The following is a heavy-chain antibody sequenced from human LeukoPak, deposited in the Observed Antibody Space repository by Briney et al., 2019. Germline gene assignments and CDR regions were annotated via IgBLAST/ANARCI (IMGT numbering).Heavy chain of an antibody. Sequence: GGSLRLSCAASGFTFSSYGMHWVRQAPGKGLEWVAFIRYDGSNKYYADSVKGRFTISRDNSKNTLYLQMNSLRAEDTAVYYCAKRERYYYYMDVWGKGTTVTVSS. CDR3: AKRERYYYYMDV. CDR2: IRYDGSNK. V-gene: IGHV3-30*02. J-gene: IGHJ6*03. D-gene: IGHD5-24*01. CDR1: GFTFSSYG.